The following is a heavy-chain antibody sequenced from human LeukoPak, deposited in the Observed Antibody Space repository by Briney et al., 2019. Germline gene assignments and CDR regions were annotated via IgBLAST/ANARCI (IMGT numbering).Heavy chain of an antibody. Sequence: SETLSLTCTVSGRSISSYYWSWIRQPPGKGLEWIGYIYTSGSTNYNPSLKSRVTISVDTSKNQFSLKLSSVTAADTAVYYCARLTREYYYYYMDVWGKGTTVTVSS. CDR2: IYTSGST. CDR1: GRSISSYY. V-gene: IGHV4-4*09. D-gene: IGHD1-14*01. CDR3: ARLTREYYYYYMDV. J-gene: IGHJ6*03.